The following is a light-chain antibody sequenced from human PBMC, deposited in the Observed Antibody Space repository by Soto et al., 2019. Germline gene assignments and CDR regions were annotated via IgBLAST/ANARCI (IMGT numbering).Light chain of an antibody. J-gene: IGLJ1*01. CDR3: RSYAGSNTYV. CDR2: EVV. Sequence: QSVLTQPPSASGSPGESLIISCTGTKNDIGVYDFVSWYQHHPGKAPRLIIYEVVQRPSGVPDRFSGSKSGNTASLTVSGLQAADEADHFCRSYAGSNTYVFGSGTKLTVL. V-gene: IGLV2-8*01. CDR1: KNDIGVYDF.